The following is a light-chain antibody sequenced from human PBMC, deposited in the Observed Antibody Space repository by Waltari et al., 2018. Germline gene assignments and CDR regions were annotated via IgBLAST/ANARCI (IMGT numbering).Light chain of an antibody. V-gene: IGLV1-36*01. CDR2: GNS. CDR1: STNVGSSA. J-gene: IGLJ3*02. Sequence: QSALTQEASVSGAVGQKVTISCTGNSTNVGSSAVGWYQQISHGAPKTVMFGNSLPSGIPDRFSCSKSGTTASLTISGLQPEDEADYYCSTWDYSPWVFGGGTKLTVL. CDR3: STWDYSPWV.